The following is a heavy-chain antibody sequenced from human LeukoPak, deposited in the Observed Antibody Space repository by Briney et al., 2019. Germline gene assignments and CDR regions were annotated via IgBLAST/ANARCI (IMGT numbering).Heavy chain of an antibody. CDR2: ISGSGGNT. CDR1: GFTFSSYG. CDR3: ARGSEWEPLYYFDY. D-gene: IGHD1-26*01. J-gene: IGHJ4*02. Sequence: GGSLRLSCAASGFTFSSYGMSWVRRAPGKGPEWVSGISGSGGNTYYTDSVKGRFTISRDNAKNSLYLQMNSLRAEDTAVYYCARGSEWEPLYYFDYWGQGNLVTVSS. V-gene: IGHV3-23*01.